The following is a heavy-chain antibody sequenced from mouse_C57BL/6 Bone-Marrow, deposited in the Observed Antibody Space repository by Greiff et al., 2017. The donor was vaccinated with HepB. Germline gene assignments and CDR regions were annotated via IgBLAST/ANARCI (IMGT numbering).Heavy chain of an antibody. CDR2: IDPSDSYT. CDR1: GYTFTSYW. CDR3: ARSSYKGFAY. D-gene: IGHD1-3*01. V-gene: IGHV1-50*01. J-gene: IGHJ3*01. Sequence: QVQLQQPGAELVKPGASVKLSCKASGYTFTSYWMQWVKQRPGQGLEWIGEIDPSDSYTNYNQKFKGKAPLTVDTSSSTAYMQLSSLTSEDSAVYYCARSSYKGFAYWGQGTLVTVSA.